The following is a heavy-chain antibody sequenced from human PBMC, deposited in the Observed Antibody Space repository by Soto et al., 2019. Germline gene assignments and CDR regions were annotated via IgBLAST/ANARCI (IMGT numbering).Heavy chain of an antibody. Sequence: ASVKVSCKASGYTFNSYAMNWVRQAPGQRLEWMGWINAGNGNTKYSQKLQGRVTMTTDTSTSTAYMELRSLRSDDTAVYYCARDQEAAVADFDYWGQGTLVTVSS. V-gene: IGHV1-3*01. D-gene: IGHD6-19*01. CDR1: GYTFNSYA. CDR2: INAGNGNT. CDR3: ARDQEAAVADFDY. J-gene: IGHJ4*02.